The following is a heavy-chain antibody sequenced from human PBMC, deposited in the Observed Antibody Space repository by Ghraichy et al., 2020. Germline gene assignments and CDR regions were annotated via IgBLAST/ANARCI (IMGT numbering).Heavy chain of an antibody. CDR1: GGSVNSGAYY. CDR3: ARTRDTGTYVRVFDY. J-gene: IGHJ4*02. D-gene: IGHD3-10*02. Sequence: SETLSLTCTVSGGSVNSGAYYWSWIRQPPGEGPEWVGYVFYTGSTNYNPSLKSRLTISVDTSKNQFSLKLRYVTAADTAVYYCARTRDTGTYVRVFDYWGQGTLVTVSS. CDR2: VFYTGST. V-gene: IGHV4-61*08.